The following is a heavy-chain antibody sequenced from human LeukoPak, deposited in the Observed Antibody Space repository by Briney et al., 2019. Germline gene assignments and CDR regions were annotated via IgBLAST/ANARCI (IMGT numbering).Heavy chain of an antibody. D-gene: IGHD1-14*01. V-gene: IGHV3-74*01. CDR1: GFTFSTYW. CDR3: ARDADGPGSLIDY. CDR2: GSSDGTTT. J-gene: IGHJ4*02. Sequence: GGSLRLSCTASGFTFSTYWMQWVRQAPGKGLEWVSRGSSDGTTTTYADSVKGRFTMSRDNGKNTLYLQMNSLRAEDMAVYYCARDADGPGSLIDYWGQGTLVTVSS.